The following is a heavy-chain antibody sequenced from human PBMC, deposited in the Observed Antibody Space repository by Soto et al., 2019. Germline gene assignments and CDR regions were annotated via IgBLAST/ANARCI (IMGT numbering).Heavy chain of an antibody. Sequence: GGSLRLSCAASGFSFSTYALTWVRQVPGKGLEWVSGISASGATTYYADSVKGRFTISRDNSKNTVFLHMTSLRAEDTALYYCAKWTDTVVEAALAGGAFDIRGQGTTVTVSS. D-gene: IGHD2-2*01. CDR2: ISASGATT. J-gene: IGHJ3*02. CDR1: GFSFSTYA. CDR3: AKWTDTVVEAALAGGAFDI. V-gene: IGHV3-23*01.